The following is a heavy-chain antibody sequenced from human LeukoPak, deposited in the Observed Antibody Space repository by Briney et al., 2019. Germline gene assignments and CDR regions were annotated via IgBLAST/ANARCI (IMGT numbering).Heavy chain of an antibody. J-gene: IGHJ6*02. V-gene: IGHV1-24*01. D-gene: IGHD2-15*01. CDR3: ATNVVAATHGYHYGMDV. CDR1: GYTLTELS. CDR2: FDPEDGET. Sequence: ASVKVSCKVSGYTLTELSMHWVRQAPGKGLEWMGGFDPEDGETIYAQKFQGRVTMTEDTSTDTAYMELSSLRSEDTAVHYCATNVVAATHGYHYGMDVWGQGTTVTVSS.